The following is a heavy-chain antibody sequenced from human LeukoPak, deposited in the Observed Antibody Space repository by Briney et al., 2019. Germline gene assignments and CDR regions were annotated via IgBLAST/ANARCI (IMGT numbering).Heavy chain of an antibody. CDR3: ARDRGYCSGGTCRIHYFDY. D-gene: IGHD2-15*01. CDR1: GFTFSSYS. V-gene: IGHV3-48*01. J-gene: IGHJ4*02. Sequence: GGSLRLSCAASGFTFSSYSMNWVRQAPGKGLEWVSYISRSSSTIYYADSVKGRFTISRDNAKNSLYLQMNSLRAEDTAVYYCARDRGYCSGGTCRIHYFDYWGQGTLVTVSS. CDR2: ISRSSSTI.